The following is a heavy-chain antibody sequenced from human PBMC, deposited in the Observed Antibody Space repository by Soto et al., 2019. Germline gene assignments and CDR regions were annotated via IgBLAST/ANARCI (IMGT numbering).Heavy chain of an antibody. CDR3: ARTWLRYFDY. V-gene: IGHV4-34*01. J-gene: IGHJ4*02. Sequence: WETLSLTCAVYGGSFSGYYWSWIRQPPGKGLEWIGEINHSGSTNYNPSLKSRVTISVDTSKNQFSLKLSSVTAADTAVYYCARTWLRYFDYWGQGTLVTVSS. CDR1: GGSFSGYY. D-gene: IGHD5-12*01. CDR2: INHSGST.